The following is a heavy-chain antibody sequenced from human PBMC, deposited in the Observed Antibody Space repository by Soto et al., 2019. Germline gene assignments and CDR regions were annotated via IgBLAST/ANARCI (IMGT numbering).Heavy chain of an antibody. CDR2: IYPGDSDT. J-gene: IGHJ6*02. V-gene: IGHV5-51*01. CDR3: ARLKLKLRLDYYGMDI. CDR1: GYSFTSYW. Sequence: GESLKISCEASGYSFTSYWIAWVGQMPGIGLEWMGIIYPGDSDTRYSPSFQGQVTISADKSVSTAYLQWSSLKASDTAMYYCARLKLKLRLDYYGMDIWGQGTTVTVSS. D-gene: IGHD1-7*01.